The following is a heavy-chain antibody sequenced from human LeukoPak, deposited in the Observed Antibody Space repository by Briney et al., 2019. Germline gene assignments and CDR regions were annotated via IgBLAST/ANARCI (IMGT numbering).Heavy chain of an antibody. CDR2: ISGSGGST. CDR1: GFTFSSYA. CDR3: AKDRKYYDSSGYYYGGDVFDI. J-gene: IGHJ3*02. Sequence: GGSLRLSFAASGFTFSSYAMSWVRQAPGKGLEWVSAISGSGGSTYYADSVKGRFTISRDNSKNTLYLQMNSLRAEDTAVYYCAKDRKYYDSSGYYYGGDVFDIWGQGTMVTVSS. D-gene: IGHD3-22*01. V-gene: IGHV3-23*01.